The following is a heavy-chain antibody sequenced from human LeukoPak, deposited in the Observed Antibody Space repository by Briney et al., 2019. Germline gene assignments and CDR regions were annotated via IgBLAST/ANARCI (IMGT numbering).Heavy chain of an antibody. CDR2: ISSSSSYI. D-gene: IGHD3-22*01. CDR1: GFTFSSYS. J-gene: IGHJ4*02. V-gene: IGHV3-21*01. CDR3: ARGRYYDSSGNNFDY. Sequence: PGGSLRLSCAASGFTFSSYSVNWVRQAPGKGLEWVSSISSSSSYIYYADSVKGRFTISGDNAKNSLYLQMNSLRAEDTAVYYCARGRYYDSSGNNFDYWGQGTLVTVSS.